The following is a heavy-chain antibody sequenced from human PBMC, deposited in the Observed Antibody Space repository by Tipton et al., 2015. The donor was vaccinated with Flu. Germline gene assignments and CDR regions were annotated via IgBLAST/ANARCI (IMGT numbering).Heavy chain of an antibody. J-gene: IGHJ4*02. CDR3: ARGGWASDTNNLLDY. V-gene: IGHV4-4*02. CDR2: IYQSGGT. CDR1: GGSISSTSW. Sequence: TLSLTCVVSGGSISSTSWWSWVRQSPGKGMEWIGEIYQSGGTNYNPSLKSRVNISVDRSKNRFSLKMTSVTAADTAVYYCARGGWASDTNNLLDYWGQGTLVTVSS. D-gene: IGHD1/OR15-1a*01.